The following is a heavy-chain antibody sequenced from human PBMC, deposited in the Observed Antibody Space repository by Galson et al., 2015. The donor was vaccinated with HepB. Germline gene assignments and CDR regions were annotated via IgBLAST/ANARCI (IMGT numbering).Heavy chain of an antibody. CDR2: IDPFDSDA. Sequence: QSGAEVKKPGESLRISCDASGYTFIDYWIGWVRQMPGKGLDWMGIIDPFDSDATYSPSFEGQVTISVDTSTTSAYLQLSSLRASDTAIYYCARRHSRFDSRGWVGFDYWGQGTLVTVSS. J-gene: IGHJ4*02. CDR3: ARRHSRFDSRGWVGFDY. V-gene: IGHV5-51*01. CDR1: GYTFIDYW. D-gene: IGHD6-19*01.